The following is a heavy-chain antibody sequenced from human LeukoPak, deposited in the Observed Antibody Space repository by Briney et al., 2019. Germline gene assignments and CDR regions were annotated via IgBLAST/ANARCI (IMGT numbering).Heavy chain of an antibody. CDR3: ARDLVVVADDY. V-gene: IGHV3-21*01. Sequence: GGSLRLSCAASGFTFSSYSMNWVRQAPGKGLEWVSSISSSSSYIYYADSVKGRLIISRDNAKNSLYLQMNSLRAEDTAVYYCARDLVVVADDYWGQGTLVTVSS. CDR2: ISSSSSYI. CDR1: GFTFSSYS. D-gene: IGHD2-15*01. J-gene: IGHJ4*02.